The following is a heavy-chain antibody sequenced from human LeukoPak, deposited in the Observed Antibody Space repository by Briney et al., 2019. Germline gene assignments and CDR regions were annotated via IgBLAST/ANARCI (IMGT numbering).Heavy chain of an antibody. Sequence: PGGSLRLSCAASGFIFSSDWMHWVRQAPGKGLVWVSRMNSDGSRTSYADSVKGRFTISRDNAKNTLYLQMNSLRAEDTAVYYCARGVSDQERDILTGYTNYYYYMDVWGKGTTVTVSS. CDR2: MNSDGSRT. CDR3: ARGVSDQERDILTGYTNYYYYMDV. V-gene: IGHV3-74*01. CDR1: GFIFSSDW. J-gene: IGHJ6*03. D-gene: IGHD3-9*01.